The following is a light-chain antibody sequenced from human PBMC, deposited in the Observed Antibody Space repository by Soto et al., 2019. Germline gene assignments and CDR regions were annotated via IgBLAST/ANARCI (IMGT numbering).Light chain of an antibody. CDR3: SSFTNTYSYV. Sequence: QSALTQPASVSGSPGQSITISCTGTSGDVGAYDHVSWYQQHPGKAPRLMIYDVSNRPSGASNRFSGSKSGNTASLTISGLQAEDEADYYCSSFTNTYSYVFGTGTKLTVL. V-gene: IGLV2-14*01. J-gene: IGLJ1*01. CDR1: SGDVGAYDH. CDR2: DVS.